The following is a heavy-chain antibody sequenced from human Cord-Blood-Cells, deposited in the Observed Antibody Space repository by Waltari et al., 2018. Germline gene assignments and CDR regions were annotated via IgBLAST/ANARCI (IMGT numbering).Heavy chain of an antibody. V-gene: IGHV3-7*01. CDR3: ARDLTNDFWSGYYFPAPNWFDP. Sequence: EVQLVESGGGLVQPGGSLRLSCAASGFTFSSYWMSWVRQAPGKGLEWVANIKQDGSEKYYVDSVKGRFTISRDNAKNSLYLQMNSLRAEDTAVYYCARDLTNDFWSGYYFPAPNWFDPWGQGTLVTVSS. D-gene: IGHD3-3*01. CDR1: GFTFSSYW. CDR2: IKQDGSEK. J-gene: IGHJ5*02.